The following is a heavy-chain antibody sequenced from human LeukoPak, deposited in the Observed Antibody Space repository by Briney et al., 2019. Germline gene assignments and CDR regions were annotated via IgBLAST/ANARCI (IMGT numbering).Heavy chain of an antibody. CDR2: IIPILGIA. CDR1: GGTFSSYA. V-gene: IGHV1-69*04. Sequence: SVKVSCKASGGTFSSYAISWVRQAPGQGLEWMGRIIPILGIANYAQKFQGRVTITADKSTSTAYMELSSLRSEDTAVYYCARGLYYDILTGAFDYWGQGTLVTVSS. CDR3: ARGLYYDILTGAFDY. J-gene: IGHJ4*02. D-gene: IGHD3-9*01.